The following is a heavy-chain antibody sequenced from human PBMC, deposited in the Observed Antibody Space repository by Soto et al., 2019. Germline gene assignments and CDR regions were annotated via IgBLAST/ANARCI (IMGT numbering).Heavy chain of an antibody. J-gene: IGHJ5*02. CDR3: ARDYGDYEPSIWFDP. CDR1: GFTFSSYG. CDR2: IWYDGSNK. D-gene: IGHD4-17*01. Sequence: QVQLVESGGGVVQPGRSLRLSCAASGFTFSSYGMHWVRQAPGKGLEWVAVIWYDGSNKYYADSVKGRFTISRDNSKNPLYLQMNSLRAEDTAVYYCARDYGDYEPSIWFDPWGQGTLVTVSS. V-gene: IGHV3-33*01.